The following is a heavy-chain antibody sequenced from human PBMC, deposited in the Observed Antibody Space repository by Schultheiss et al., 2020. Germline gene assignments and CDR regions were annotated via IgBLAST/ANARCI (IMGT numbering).Heavy chain of an antibody. V-gene: IGHV3-64D*09. CDR2: ISSNGGST. Sequence: GESLKISCSASGFTFSSYAMHWVRQAPGKGLEYVSAISSNGGSTYYADSVKGRFTISRDNSKNTLYLQMSSLRAEDTAVYYCVKGLRITMIVVVIPDAFDIWGQGTMVTVSS. CDR1: GFTFSSYA. J-gene: IGHJ3*02. CDR3: VKGLRITMIVVVIPDAFDI. D-gene: IGHD3-22*01.